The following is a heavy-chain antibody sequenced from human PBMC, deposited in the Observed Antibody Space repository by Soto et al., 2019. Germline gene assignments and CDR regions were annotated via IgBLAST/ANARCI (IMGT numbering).Heavy chain of an antibody. Sequence: QVQLQESGPGLVKPSETLSLTCTVSGGSISSYYWSWIRQPPGKGLEWIGYIYYSGSTNYNPSLKSRVTISVDTSKTQFSLKRSSVPAADAAVYYCASRWGGVFDIWGQGTMVTVSS. D-gene: IGHD1-26*01. CDR2: IYYSGST. CDR1: GGSISSYY. CDR3: ASRWGGVFDI. V-gene: IGHV4-59*08. J-gene: IGHJ3*02.